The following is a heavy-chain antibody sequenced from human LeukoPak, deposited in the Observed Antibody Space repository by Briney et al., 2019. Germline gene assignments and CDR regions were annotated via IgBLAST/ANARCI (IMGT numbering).Heavy chain of an antibody. CDR1: GGSLSGYY. J-gene: IGHJ4*02. CDR2: INHRVST. V-gene: IGHV4-34*01. CDR3: ARVGGMVVAARTLLFDY. D-gene: IGHD2-15*01. Sequence: ETLSLTCVVDGGSLSGYYSSWVRQPPGRGLGWIGEINHRVSTDYQPYLKGRVTISVDTSKNQFSLKLSSVTAADTAVYYCARVGGMVVAARTLLFDYWGRGTLVTVSS.